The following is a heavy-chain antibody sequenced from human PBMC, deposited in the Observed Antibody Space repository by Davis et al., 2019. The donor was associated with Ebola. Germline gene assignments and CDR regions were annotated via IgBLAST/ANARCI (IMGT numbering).Heavy chain of an antibody. CDR2: IRPDGIDK. V-gene: IGHV3-30*02. J-gene: IGHJ3*01. CDR3: VRDFGWGFEV. D-gene: IGHD3-10*01. CDR1: GFMFSQYG. Sequence: GGSLRLSCTVSGFMFSQYGFHWVRQAPGKGLEWLTFIRPDGIDKYYGDSVKGRFTISRDNPKNTLSLQMNSLRPEDTAVYYCVRDFGWGFEVWGQGTMVTVSS.